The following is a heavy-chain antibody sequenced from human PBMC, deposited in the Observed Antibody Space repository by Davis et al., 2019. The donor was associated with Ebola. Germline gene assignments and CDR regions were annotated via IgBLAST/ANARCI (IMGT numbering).Heavy chain of an antibody. Sequence: MPSETLSLTCAVYGGSFSGYYWSWIRQPPGKGLEWIGEINHSGSTNYNPSLKSRVTISVDTSKNQFSLKLSSVTAADTAVYYCARHLRRGFDPWGQGTLVTVSS. J-gene: IGHJ5*02. CDR1: GGSFSGYY. D-gene: IGHD5-12*01. CDR3: ARHLRRGFDP. CDR2: INHSGST. V-gene: IGHV4-34*01.